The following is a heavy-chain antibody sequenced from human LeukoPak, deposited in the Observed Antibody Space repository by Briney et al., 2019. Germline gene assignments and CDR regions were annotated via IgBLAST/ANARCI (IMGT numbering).Heavy chain of an antibody. D-gene: IGHD3-10*01. V-gene: IGHV3-23*01. Sequence: PGGTLRLSCAASAFTFSTYGMIWVRQAPGKGLERVSRISRSGTTYYADSVKGRFTISRDNSKNTLYLQMNSLRAEDTAIYYCAKEGSALWFGELSYYFDFWGQGTLVTVSS. J-gene: IGHJ4*02. CDR2: ISRSGTT. CDR1: AFTFSTYG. CDR3: AKEGSALWFGELSYYFDF.